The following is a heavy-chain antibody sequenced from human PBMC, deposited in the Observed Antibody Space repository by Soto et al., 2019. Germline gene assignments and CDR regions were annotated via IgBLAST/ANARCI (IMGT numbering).Heavy chain of an antibody. Sequence: SVKVSCKASGGTFSSYTISWVRQAPGQGLEWMGRIIPILGIANYAQKFQGRVTITADKSTSTAYMELSSLRSEDTAVYYCARVVTIFGVVKQGYNWFDPWGQGTLVTVSS. V-gene: IGHV1-69*02. CDR1: GGTFSSYT. D-gene: IGHD3-3*01. CDR3: ARVVTIFGVVKQGYNWFDP. CDR2: IIPILGIA. J-gene: IGHJ5*02.